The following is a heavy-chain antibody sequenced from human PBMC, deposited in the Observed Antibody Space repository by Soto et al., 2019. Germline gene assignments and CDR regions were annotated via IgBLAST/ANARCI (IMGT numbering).Heavy chain of an antibody. CDR3: AKVSSSWYAGFFDL. CDR2: ISGSGGST. D-gene: IGHD6-13*01. CDR1: GFTFSSYA. Sequence: GGSLRLSCAASGFTFSSYAMSWVRQAPGKGLEWVSAISGSGGSTYYADSVKGRFTISRDNSKNTLYLQMHTLRAEDTAVYYCAKVSSSWYAGFFDLWGQGTLVTVSS. J-gene: IGHJ4*02. V-gene: IGHV3-23*01.